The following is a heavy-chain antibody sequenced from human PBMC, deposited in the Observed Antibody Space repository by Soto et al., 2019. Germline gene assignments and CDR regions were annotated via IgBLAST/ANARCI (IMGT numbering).Heavy chain of an antibody. D-gene: IGHD3-16*01. CDR2: IRSGDFTT. CDR1: GFTFSSYT. CDR3: ARELPLGGNGMDV. V-gene: IGHV3-48*02. Sequence: EVQLVESGGGLVQPGESLRLSCAASGFTFSSYTMNWVRQAPGKGLEWLCYIRSGDFTTYYADSVKGRFTISRDNAKNSVYLKMNSLRDEDTAVYYCARELPLGGNGMDVWGQGTTVTVSS. J-gene: IGHJ6*02.